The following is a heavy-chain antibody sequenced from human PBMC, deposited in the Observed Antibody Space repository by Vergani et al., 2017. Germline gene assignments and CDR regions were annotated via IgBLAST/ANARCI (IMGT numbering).Heavy chain of an antibody. Sequence: QVQLVQSGAEVKKPGASVKVSCKASGYTFTSYGISWVRQAPGQGLEWMGWISAYNGNTNYAQKLQGRVTMTTDTSTSTAYMELSSLRSEDTAVYYCEGIAGVYGMDVWGQGTTVTVSS. V-gene: IGHV1-18*01. CDR1: GYTFTSYG. CDR2: ISAYNGNT. D-gene: IGHD6-13*01. CDR3: EGIAGVYGMDV. J-gene: IGHJ6*02.